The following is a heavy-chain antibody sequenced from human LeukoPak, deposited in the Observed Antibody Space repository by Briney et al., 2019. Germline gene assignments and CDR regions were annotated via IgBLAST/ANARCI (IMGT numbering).Heavy chain of an antibody. CDR2: ISGSGGST. CDR3: AKDQKDSSSWYTCWFDP. V-gene: IGHV3-23*01. J-gene: IGHJ5*02. D-gene: IGHD6-13*01. Sequence: PGGSLRLSCAASGFTFSSYTMSWVRQAPGKGLEWVSAISGSGGSTYYADSVKGRFTISRDNSKNTLYLQMNSLRAEDTAVYYCAKDQKDSSSWYTCWFDPWGQGTLVTVSS. CDR1: GFTFSSYT.